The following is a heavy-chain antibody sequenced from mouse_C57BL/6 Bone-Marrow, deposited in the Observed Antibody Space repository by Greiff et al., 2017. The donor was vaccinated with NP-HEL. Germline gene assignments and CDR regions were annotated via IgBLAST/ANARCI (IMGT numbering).Heavy chain of an antibody. CDR2: INPYNGGT. V-gene: IGHV1-19*01. CDR3: ARGGLRPDY. CDR1: GYTFTDYY. Sequence: EVQLQESGPVLVKPGASVKMSCKASGYTFTDYYMNWVKQSHGKSLEWIGVINPYNGGTSYNQKFKGKATLTVDKSSSTAYMELNSLTSEDSAVYYCARGGLRPDYWGQGTTLTVSS. D-gene: IGHD2-4*01. J-gene: IGHJ2*01.